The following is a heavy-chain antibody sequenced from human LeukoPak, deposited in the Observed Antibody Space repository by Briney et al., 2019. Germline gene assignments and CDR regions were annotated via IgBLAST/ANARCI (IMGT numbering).Heavy chain of an antibody. CDR3: ARLWKAGYYLDY. J-gene: IGHJ4*02. D-gene: IGHD1-1*01. CDR2: IWYDGSNK. V-gene: IGHV3-33*01. CDR1: GFTFSNYG. Sequence: PGGSLRLSCAASGFTFSNYGMHWVRQAPAKGLEWLALIWYDGSNKYYADSVRGRFTISRDNSKNTLYLEMNSLRAEDTAVYYCARLWKAGYYLDYWGQGTLVTVSS.